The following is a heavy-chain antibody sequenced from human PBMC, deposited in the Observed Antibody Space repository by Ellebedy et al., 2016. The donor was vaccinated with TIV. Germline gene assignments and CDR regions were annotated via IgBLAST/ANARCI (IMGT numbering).Heavy chain of an antibody. D-gene: IGHD2-2*01. CDR1: GYTFTSYG. CDR2: ISAYNGNT. CDR3: ARVRRLPAAPGPHYQYYGMDV. Sequence: ASVKVSCXASGYTFTSYGISWVRQAPGQGLEWMGWISAYNGNTNYAQKLQGRVTMTTDTSTSTAYMELRSLRSDDTAVYYCARVRRLPAAPGPHYQYYGMDVWGQGTTVTVSS. V-gene: IGHV1-18*01. J-gene: IGHJ6*02.